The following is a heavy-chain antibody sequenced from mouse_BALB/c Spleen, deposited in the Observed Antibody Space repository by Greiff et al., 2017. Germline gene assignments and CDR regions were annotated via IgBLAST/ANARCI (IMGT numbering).Heavy chain of an antibody. V-gene: IGHV2-9*02. CDR1: GFSLTSYG. CDR3: AISMITTGYYAMDY. J-gene: IGHJ4*01. D-gene: IGHD2-4*01. CDR2: IWAGGST. Sequence: VQVVESGPGLVAPSQSLSITCTVSGFSLTSYGVHWVRQPPGKGLEWLGVIWAGGSTNYNSALMSRLSISKDNSKSQVFLKMNSLQTDDTAMYYCAISMITTGYYAMDYWGQGTSVTVSS.